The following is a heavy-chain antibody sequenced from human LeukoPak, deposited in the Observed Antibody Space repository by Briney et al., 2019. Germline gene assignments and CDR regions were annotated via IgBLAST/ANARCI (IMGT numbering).Heavy chain of an antibody. J-gene: IGHJ4*02. CDR1: GFTFSSYS. CDR3: ARGSSVLLWFGESDFDY. CDR2: ISSSSSTI. D-gene: IGHD3-10*01. Sequence: GGSLRLSCAASGFTFSSYSMNWVRQAPGKGLEWVSYISSSSSTIYYADSVKGRFTISRDNAKNSLYLQMNSLRAEDTAVYYCARGSSVLLWFGESDFDYWGQGTLVTVSS. V-gene: IGHV3-48*01.